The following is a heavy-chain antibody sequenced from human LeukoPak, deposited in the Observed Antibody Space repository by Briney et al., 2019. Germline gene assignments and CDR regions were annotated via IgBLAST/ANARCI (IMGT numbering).Heavy chain of an antibody. J-gene: IGHJ4*02. CDR2: VSGTGSAT. Sequence: GGSLRLSCAASGFTFSNYAMNWVRQAPGKGLEWVSGVSGTGSATYYADSVKGRFTISRDNSKNTLYLQMNSLRAEDTAVYYRANDGRSVGATGGFLDYWGQGTLVTVSS. CDR1: GFTFSNYA. V-gene: IGHV3-23*01. CDR3: ANDGRSVGATGGFLDY. D-gene: IGHD1-26*01.